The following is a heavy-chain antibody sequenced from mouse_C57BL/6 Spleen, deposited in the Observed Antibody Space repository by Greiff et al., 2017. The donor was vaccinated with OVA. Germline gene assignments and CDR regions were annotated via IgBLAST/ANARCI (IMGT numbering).Heavy chain of an antibody. D-gene: IGHD2-12*01. J-gene: IGHJ3*01. V-gene: IGHV5-4*01. CDR2: ISDGGSYT. Sequence: EVQGVESGGGLVKPGGSLKLSCAASGFTFSSYALSWVRQTPEKRLEWVATISDGGSYTYYPDNVKGRFTISRDNAKNNLYLQMSHLKSEDTAMYYCERDGNDRGAWFAYWGQGTLVTVSA. CDR1: GFTFSSYA. CDR3: ERDGNDRGAWFAY.